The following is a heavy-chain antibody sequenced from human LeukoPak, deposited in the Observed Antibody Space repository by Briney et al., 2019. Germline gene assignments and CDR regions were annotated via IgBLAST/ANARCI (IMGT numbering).Heavy chain of an antibody. CDR1: GGSISSGSYY. J-gene: IGHJ5*02. CDR2: IYTSGST. D-gene: IGHD3-3*01. Sequence: PSETLSLTCTVSGGSISSGSYYWSWIRQPAGKGLEWIGRIYTSGSTNYNPSLKSRVTMSVDTSKNQFSLKLSSVTAADTAVYYCAREGRFLEWLLWFDPWGQGTLVTVSS. CDR3: AREGRFLEWLLWFDP. V-gene: IGHV4-61*02.